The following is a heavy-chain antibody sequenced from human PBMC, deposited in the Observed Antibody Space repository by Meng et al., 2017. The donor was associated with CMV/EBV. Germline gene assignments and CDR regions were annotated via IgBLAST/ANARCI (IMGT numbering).Heavy chain of an antibody. V-gene: IGHV3-33*06. CDR1: FSGYG. CDR2: IWYDGSNK. J-gene: IGHJ4*02. D-gene: IGHD3-10*01. Sequence: FSGYGMHWVRQAPGKGLEWVAVIWYDGSNKYYADSVKSRFTISRDNSKNTLYLQMNSLRAEDTAVYYCAKDFSYYYGSGSSVGYFDYWCQGTLVTVSS. CDR3: AKDFSYYYGSGSSVGYFDY.